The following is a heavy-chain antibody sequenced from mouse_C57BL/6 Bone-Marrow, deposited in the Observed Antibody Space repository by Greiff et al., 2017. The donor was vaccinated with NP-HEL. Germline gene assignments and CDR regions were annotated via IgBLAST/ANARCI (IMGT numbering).Heavy chain of an antibody. J-gene: IGHJ2*01. CDR3: ARDNGVDY. CDR1: GFTFSSYA. CDR2: ISDGGSYT. V-gene: IGHV5-4*01. Sequence: EVKLVESGGGLVKPGGSLKLSCAASGFTFSSYAMSWVRQTPEKRLEWVATISDGGSYTYYPDNVKGRFTISRDNAKNNLYLQLSHLKSEDTAMYYCARDNGVDYWGQGTTLTVAS.